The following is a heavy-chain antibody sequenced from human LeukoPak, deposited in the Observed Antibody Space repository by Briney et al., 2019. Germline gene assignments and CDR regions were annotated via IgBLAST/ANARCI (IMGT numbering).Heavy chain of an antibody. CDR1: GGSISSGSYY. D-gene: IGHD6-13*01. CDR2: IYTSGST. V-gene: IGHV4-61*02. J-gene: IGHJ3*02. CDR3: ARVAAASRGNAFDI. Sequence: SQTLSLTCTVSGGSISSGSYYWSWIRQPAGNGLEWIGRIYTSGSTNYNPSLKSRVTISVDTSKNQFSLKLSSVTAADTAVYYCARVAAASRGNAFDIWGQGTMVTVSS.